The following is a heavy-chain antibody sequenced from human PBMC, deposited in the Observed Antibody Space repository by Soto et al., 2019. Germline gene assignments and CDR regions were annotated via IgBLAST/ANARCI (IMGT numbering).Heavy chain of an antibody. CDR2: IIPIFGTA. J-gene: IGHJ6*02. Sequence: QVQLVQSGAEVKKPGSSVKVSCKASGGTFSSYAISWVRQAPGQGLEWMGGIIPIFGTANYAQKFQGRATSTADEATSTAYMELSSLGSEDTAGYYCAGVGDTASSYYYYGMDVWGQGTTVTVSS. CDR1: GGTFSSYA. CDR3: AGVGDTASSYYYYGMDV. V-gene: IGHV1-69*01. D-gene: IGHD5-18*01.